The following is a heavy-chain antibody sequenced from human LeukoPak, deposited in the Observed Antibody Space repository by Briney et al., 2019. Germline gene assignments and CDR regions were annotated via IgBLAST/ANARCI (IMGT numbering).Heavy chain of an antibody. J-gene: IGHJ4*02. CDR1: GFTFRDYW. V-gene: IGHV3-7*01. D-gene: IGHD1/OR15-1a*01. CDR3: AKHKIAWRTFDC. Sequence: GGSLRLSCVASGFTFRDYWMTWVRQAPGKGLEWVANIKEDGSQINHVDSVKGRFTISRGNARNSLYLQMNSLRVEDTAVYYCAKHKIAWRTFDCWGQGTLVTVSS. CDR2: IKEDGSQI.